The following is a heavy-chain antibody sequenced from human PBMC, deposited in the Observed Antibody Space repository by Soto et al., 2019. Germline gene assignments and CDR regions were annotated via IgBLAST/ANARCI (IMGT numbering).Heavy chain of an antibody. D-gene: IGHD6-13*01. Sequence: QVQLVQSGAEVKKPGSSVRVSCKASGGTFSSYAISWVRQAPGQGLEWMGGIIPIFGTENYAQKFQGRVTMTADESTSTAYMELSSLRSEDTAVYYCARERIAGSKYYYGMDVWGQGTTVTVSS. J-gene: IGHJ6*02. CDR1: GGTFSSYA. V-gene: IGHV1-69*01. CDR2: IIPIFGTE. CDR3: ARERIAGSKYYYGMDV.